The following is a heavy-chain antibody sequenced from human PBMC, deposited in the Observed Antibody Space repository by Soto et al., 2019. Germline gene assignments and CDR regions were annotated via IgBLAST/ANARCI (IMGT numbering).Heavy chain of an antibody. Sequence: QVQLVESGGGVVQAGRSLRLSCGASGFTLSSYGMHWVRQAPDKGLEWVAVMWHDGSKKYYADSVKGRFTISRDNSKNTLDLQMNNLRAEDTAVYYCARDRGSDDPIDYWGQGTLVTVSS. V-gene: IGHV3-33*01. CDR3: ARDRGSDDPIDY. CDR1: GFTLSSYG. D-gene: IGHD2-21*01. J-gene: IGHJ4*02. CDR2: MWHDGSKK.